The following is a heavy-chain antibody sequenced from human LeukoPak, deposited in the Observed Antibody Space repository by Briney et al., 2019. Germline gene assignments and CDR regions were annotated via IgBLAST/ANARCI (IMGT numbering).Heavy chain of an antibody. Sequence: PGGSLRLSCAASGFTFSTYGIHWVRQAPGKGLEWVAVMSYDGSNKYYADSVKGRFTISRDNSKNTLYLQMNSLRAEDTAVYYCAKAQLGIRYYFDYWGQGTLVTVSS. CDR2: MSYDGSNK. CDR3: AKAQLGIRYYFDY. D-gene: IGHD7-27*01. CDR1: GFTFSTYG. J-gene: IGHJ4*02. V-gene: IGHV3-30*18.